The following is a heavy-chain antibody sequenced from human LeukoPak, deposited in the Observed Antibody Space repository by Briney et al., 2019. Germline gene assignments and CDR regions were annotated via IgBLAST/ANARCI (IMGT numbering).Heavy chain of an antibody. CDR1: GFTFSSYI. V-gene: IGHV3-64D*09. CDR2: ISSNGGST. Sequence: GGSLRLSCSASGFTFSSYIMHCVRQAPGKGLEYVSAISSNGGSTYYADSVKGRFTISRDNSKNTLYLQMRSLRAEDTAVYYCVKSEELRYFDWLLPLDYWGQGTLVTVSP. D-gene: IGHD3-9*01. CDR3: VKSEELRYFDWLLPLDY. J-gene: IGHJ4*02.